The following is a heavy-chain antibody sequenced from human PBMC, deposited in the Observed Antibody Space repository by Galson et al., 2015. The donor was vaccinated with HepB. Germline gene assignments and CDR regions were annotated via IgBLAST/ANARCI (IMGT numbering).Heavy chain of an antibody. D-gene: IGHD2-2*01. V-gene: IGHV3-7*03. J-gene: IGHJ4*02. CDR3: ARDRRVVPAAIDY. CDR2: IKQDGSEK. Sequence: SLRLSCAASGFTFSSYWMSWVRQAPGKGLEWVANIKQDGSEKYYVDSVKGRFTISRDNAKNSLYLQMNSLRAEDTAVYYCARDRRVVPAAIDYWGQGTLVTVSS. CDR1: GFTFSSYW.